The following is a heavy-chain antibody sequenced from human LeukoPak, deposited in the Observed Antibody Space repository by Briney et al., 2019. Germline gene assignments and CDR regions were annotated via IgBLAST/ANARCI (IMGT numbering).Heavy chain of an antibody. CDR1: GFTFSTYD. J-gene: IGHJ6*03. CDR3: ARGLCSGGVCYQWDHYYYMDV. D-gene: IGHD2-15*01. V-gene: IGHV3-13*01. Sequence: GGSLRLSCAASGFTFSTYDMHWVRHAKGRGREWVSSVGTAGDTDYPASVRGRFTISRENAKNSLFLQMNSLGTGDTAVYYCARGLCSGGVCYQWDHYYYMDVWGKGTTVTVSS. CDR2: VGTAGDT.